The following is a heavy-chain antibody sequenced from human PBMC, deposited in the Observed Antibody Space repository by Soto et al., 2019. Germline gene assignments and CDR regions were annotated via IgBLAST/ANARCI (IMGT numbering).Heavy chain of an antibody. D-gene: IGHD4-17*01. J-gene: IGHJ4*02. V-gene: IGHV4-31*03. CDR2: IYYSGST. Sequence: SETLSLTCTVSGGSISSGGYYWSWIRQHPGKGLEWIGYIYYSGSTYYNPSLKSRVTISVDTSKNQFSLKLSSVTAADTAVYYCATQKEVYGDAFFDYWGQGTLVTVSS. CDR3: ATQKEVYGDAFFDY. CDR1: GGSISSGGYY.